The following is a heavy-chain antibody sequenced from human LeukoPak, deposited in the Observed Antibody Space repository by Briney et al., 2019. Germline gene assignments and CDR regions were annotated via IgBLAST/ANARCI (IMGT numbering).Heavy chain of an antibody. D-gene: IGHD4-17*01. CDR2: IYYSGST. V-gene: IGHV4-39*07. CDR1: GGSISTSSYY. Sequence: SETLSLTCTVSGGSISTSSYYWGWIRQPPGKGLEWIGTIYYSGSTYYNPSLKSRLTISVDTSKNQFSLKLSSVTAADTAVYYCARGDYGVDYWGQGTLVTVSS. J-gene: IGHJ4*02. CDR3: ARGDYGVDY.